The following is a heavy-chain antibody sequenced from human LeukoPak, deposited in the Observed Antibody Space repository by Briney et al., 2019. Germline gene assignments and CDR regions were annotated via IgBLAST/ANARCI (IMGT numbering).Heavy chain of an antibody. CDR3: ASPWTVSNDFWSGSCDY. Sequence: ASVKVSCKASGYTFTSYDINWVRQATGQGLEWMGWMNPNSGNTGYAQKFQGRVTMTRNTSISTAYMELSSLRSEDTAVYYCASPWTVSNDFWSGSCDYWGQGTLVTVSS. CDR1: GYTFTSYD. V-gene: IGHV1-8*01. CDR2: MNPNSGNT. J-gene: IGHJ4*02. D-gene: IGHD3-3*01.